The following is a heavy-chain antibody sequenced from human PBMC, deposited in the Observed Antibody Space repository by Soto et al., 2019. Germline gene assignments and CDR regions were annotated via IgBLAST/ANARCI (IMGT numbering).Heavy chain of an antibody. CDR1: GGSFSGYY. D-gene: IGHD3-22*01. V-gene: IGHV4-34*01. Sequence: SETLSLTCAVYGGSFSGYYWSWIRQPPGKGLEWIGEINHSGSTNYNPSLKSRVTISVDTSKNQFSLKLSSVTAADTAVYYCARVVSIVVKGGFDYWGQGTLVTVSS. CDR2: INHSGST. J-gene: IGHJ4*02. CDR3: ARVVSIVVKGGFDY.